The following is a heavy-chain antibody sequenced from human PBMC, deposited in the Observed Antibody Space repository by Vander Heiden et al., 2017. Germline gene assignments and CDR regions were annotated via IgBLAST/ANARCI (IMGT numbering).Heavy chain of an antibody. V-gene: IGHV3-9*01. Sequence: EVQLVESGGGLVQPGRSLRLSCAASGFTLDDYDMHWVRQAPGKGLEWVSGISWNSGRIGYADSVKGRFTISRDNAKNSLYLQMNSLRPEDTALYYCRKARSLARIEYWGQGTLVTASS. D-gene: IGHD2-15*01. CDR2: ISWNSGRI. J-gene: IGHJ4*02. CDR3: RKARSLARIEY. CDR1: GFTLDDYD.